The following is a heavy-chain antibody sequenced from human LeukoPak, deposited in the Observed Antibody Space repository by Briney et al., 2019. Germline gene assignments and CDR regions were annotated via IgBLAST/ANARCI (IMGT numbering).Heavy chain of an antibody. CDR1: GYTFTGYY. V-gene: IGHV1-2*02. Sequence: ASVKVSCKASGYTFTGYYVHWVRQAPGQGPEWMGWINPSNGGTNYAQKFHGRVTMTRDTSISTAYKELSRLKSDDTAVYYCARGYCSAGDCYEFDYWGQGVLVTVSS. J-gene: IGHJ4*02. CDR2: INPSNGGT. CDR3: ARGYCSAGDCYEFDY. D-gene: IGHD2-15*01.